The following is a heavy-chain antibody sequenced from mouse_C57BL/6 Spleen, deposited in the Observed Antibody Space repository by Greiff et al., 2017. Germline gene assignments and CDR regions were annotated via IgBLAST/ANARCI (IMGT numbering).Heavy chain of an antibody. D-gene: IGHD1-1*01. CDR2: IDPENGDT. V-gene: IGHV14-4*01. J-gene: IGHJ2*01. CDR1: GFNIKDAY. CDR3: TTRERAYYYGSSDFDY. Sequence: VQLKQSGAELVRPGASVTLSCTASGFNIKDAYMHWVKQRPEQGLEWIGWIDPENGDTEYASKFQGKATITADTSSNTAYLQLSSLTSEDTAVYYCTTRERAYYYGSSDFDYWGQGTTLTASS.